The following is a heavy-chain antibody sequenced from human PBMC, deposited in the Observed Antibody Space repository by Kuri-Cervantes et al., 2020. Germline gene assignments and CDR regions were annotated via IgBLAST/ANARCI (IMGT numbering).Heavy chain of an antibody. D-gene: IGHD2-2*02. V-gene: IGHV4-59*12. CDR1: GGSISSYY. CDR2: IYYSGST. Sequence: SETLSLTCTVSGGSISSYYWSWIRQPPGKGLEWIGYIYYSGSTNYNPSLKSRVTISVDTSKNQFSLKLSSVTAADTAVYYCARGLGVVVPAAIVWGYWGQGTLVTVSS. J-gene: IGHJ4*02. CDR3: ARGLGVVVPAAIVWGY.